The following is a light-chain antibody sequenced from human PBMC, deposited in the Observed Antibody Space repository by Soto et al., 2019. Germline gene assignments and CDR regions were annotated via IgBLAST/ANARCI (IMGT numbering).Light chain of an antibody. J-gene: IGKJ1*01. CDR3: RQYNNWPRT. CDR1: QSVGSN. V-gene: IGKV3D-15*01. Sequence: EMVMTQSKDTLSVSPGETDTLSCRASQSVGSNLAWYPQKPGQDPRLLIYDTSTRATGIPVRFSGSGLGTDFSLTISCLRSEDFAVYFCRQYNNWPRTFGQWAKVYIK. CDR2: DTS.